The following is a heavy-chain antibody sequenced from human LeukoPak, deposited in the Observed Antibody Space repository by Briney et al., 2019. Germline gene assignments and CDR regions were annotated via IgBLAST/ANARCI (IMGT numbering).Heavy chain of an antibody. CDR3: ARAGGSYLGEFNY. CDR1: GFTFKNYA. J-gene: IGHJ4*02. D-gene: IGHD1-26*01. Sequence: PGGSLRLSCAPSGFTFKNYAMTWIRRAPGKGLEWVSAISGSGGSTYYADSVKGRFTISRDNSKNMLYLQMNTLKAEDTAVYYCARAGGSYLGEFNYWGQGTLVTVSS. CDR2: ISGSGGST. V-gene: IGHV3-23*01.